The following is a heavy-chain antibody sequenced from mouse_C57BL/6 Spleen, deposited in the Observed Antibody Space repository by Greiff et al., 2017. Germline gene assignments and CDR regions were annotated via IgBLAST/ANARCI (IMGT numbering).Heavy chain of an antibody. CDR3: AAGTGYAMDY. Sequence: VQLQQSGAELVKPGASVKLSCKASGYTFTSYWMHWVKQRPGQGLEWIGMIHPNSGSTNYNEKFKSKATLTVDKSSSTAYMQLSSLTSEASAVYYCAAGTGYAMDYWGQGTSVTVSS. D-gene: IGHD4-1*01. J-gene: IGHJ4*01. CDR2: IHPNSGST. CDR1: GYTFTSYW. V-gene: IGHV1-64*01.